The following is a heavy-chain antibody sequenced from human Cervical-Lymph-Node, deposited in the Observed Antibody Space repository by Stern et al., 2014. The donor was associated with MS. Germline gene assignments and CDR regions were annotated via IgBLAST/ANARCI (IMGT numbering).Heavy chain of an antibody. J-gene: IGHJ4*02. CDR2: ISKDGSNE. CDR1: GFKFSAFG. CDR3: AKDYTGWWGAFDS. V-gene: IGHV3-30*18. D-gene: IGHD2-15*01. Sequence: QVQLVQSGGGMVQPGRSLRLSCSASGFKFSAFGMHWVRRAPGKGLEWAAVISKDGSNEYYTDPVKGRFTISRDNSKNMVFLQVNSLRVEDTAVYYCAKDYTGWWGAFDSWGQGTLVNVSS.